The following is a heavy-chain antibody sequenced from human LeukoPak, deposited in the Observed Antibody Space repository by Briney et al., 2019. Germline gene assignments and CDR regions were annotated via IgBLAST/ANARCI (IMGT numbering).Heavy chain of an antibody. CDR1: GYTFTTYD. D-gene: IGHD4-23*01. CDR2: MNPISGNT. J-gene: IGHJ5*02. CDR3: ARGPNKSDGGNSGSAWFDP. Sequence: ASVKVSCKASGYTFTTYDINWVRQATGQGLEWMGWMNPISGNTGYAQRFQGRVTMTRNTSISTAYMELSSLRSEDTAVYYCARGPNKSDGGNSGSAWFDPWGQGTLVTVSS. V-gene: IGHV1-8*01.